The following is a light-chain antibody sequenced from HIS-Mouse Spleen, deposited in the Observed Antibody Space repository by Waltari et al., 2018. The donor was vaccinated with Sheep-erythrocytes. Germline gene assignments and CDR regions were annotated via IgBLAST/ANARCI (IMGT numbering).Light chain of an antibody. Sequence: QSALTQPRSVSGSPGQSVTIPCTGTSSDVGGDNYVSGYQQHPGKAPTLMIYDVSKRPSGVPDRFSGSKSGNTASLTISGLQAEDEADYYCCSYAGSYTWVFGGGTKLTVL. CDR1: SSDVGGDNY. V-gene: IGLV2-11*01. J-gene: IGLJ3*02. CDR3: CSYAGSYTWV. CDR2: DVS.